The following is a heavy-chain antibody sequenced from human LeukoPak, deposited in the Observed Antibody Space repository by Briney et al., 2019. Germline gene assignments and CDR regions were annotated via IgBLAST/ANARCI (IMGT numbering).Heavy chain of an antibody. Sequence: PSETPSLTCTVSGGSISSYYWSWIRQPAGKGLEWIGRIYTSGSTNYNPSLKSRVTMSVDTSKNQFSLKLSSVTAADTAVYYCAREGVYYYGSGSPIGYWGQGTLVTVSS. CDR3: AREGVYYYGSGSPIGY. D-gene: IGHD3-10*01. V-gene: IGHV4-4*07. CDR2: IYTSGST. J-gene: IGHJ4*02. CDR1: GGSISSYY.